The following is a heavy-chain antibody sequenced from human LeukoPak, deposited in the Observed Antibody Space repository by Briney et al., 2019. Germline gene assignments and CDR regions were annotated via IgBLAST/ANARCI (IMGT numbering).Heavy chain of an antibody. CDR1: GGSFSGYY. V-gene: IGHV4-34*01. CDR2: INHSGST. Sequence: PSETLSLTCAVYGGSFSGYYWSWIRQPPGKGLEWIGEINHSGSTNYNPSLKSRVTISVDTSKNQFSLRLSSVTAADTAVYYCARDLVGVVPAENWGQGTLVTVSS. J-gene: IGHJ4*02. D-gene: IGHD2-2*01. CDR3: ARDLVGVVPAEN.